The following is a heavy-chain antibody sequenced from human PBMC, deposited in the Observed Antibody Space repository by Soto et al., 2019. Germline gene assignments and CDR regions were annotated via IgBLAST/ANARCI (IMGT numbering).Heavy chain of an antibody. CDR1: GFTFSSYG. D-gene: IGHD2-15*01. CDR2: ISGSGGST. Sequence: GGSLRLSCAASGFTFSSYGMSWVRQAPGKGLEWVSVISGSGGSTYYADSVKGRFTISRDNAKNTLYLQMNSLGAEDTVVYYWASVRAAESATNFASWGKGTPVTVSS. J-gene: IGHJ4*02. CDR3: ASVRAAESATNFAS. V-gene: IGHV3-23*01.